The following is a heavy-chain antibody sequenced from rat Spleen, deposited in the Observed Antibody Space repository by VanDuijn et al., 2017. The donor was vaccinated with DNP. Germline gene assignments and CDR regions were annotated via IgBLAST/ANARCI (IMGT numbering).Heavy chain of an antibody. V-gene: IGHV2-30*01. CDR2: IWTGGST. CDR3: ARDGGTTDFDY. CDR1: GFSLTSYN. D-gene: IGHD1-10*01. Sequence: QVQLKESGPGLVQPSQTLSLTCTVSGFSLTSYNVHWVRQPTGKGLEWMGIIWTGGSTDYNSALKSRLSISRDTSKSQVFLKMNSLQTEDIATYYCARDGGTTDFDYWGQGVMVTVAS. J-gene: IGHJ2*01.